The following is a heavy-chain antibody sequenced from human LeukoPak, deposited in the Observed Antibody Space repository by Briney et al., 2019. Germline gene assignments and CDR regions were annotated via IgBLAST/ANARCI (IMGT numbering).Heavy chain of an antibody. CDR3: SRAPYSSSWYGPRRLDP. Sequence: ASVKVSCKASGYTFTGYYMHWVRQAPGQGLEWMGWINPNSGGTNYAQKFQGRVTMTRDTSISTAYMELSRLRSDDTAVYYCSRAPYSSSWYGPRRLDPWGQETLVTVSS. D-gene: IGHD6-13*01. J-gene: IGHJ5*02. CDR2: INPNSGGT. V-gene: IGHV1-2*02. CDR1: GYTFTGYY.